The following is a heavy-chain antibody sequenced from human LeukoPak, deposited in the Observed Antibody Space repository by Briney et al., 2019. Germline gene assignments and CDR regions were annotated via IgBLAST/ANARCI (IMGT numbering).Heavy chain of an antibody. J-gene: IGHJ4*02. Sequence: GGSLSLSFEALGFTLSNLAMTWFGRAQGKGLDCPSVVSPPGGGTYYADSVKGRFTISRDNSKNTLYLQMNSLRAEDTAVYYCARDLRGYSYGRPFDYWGQGTLVTVSS. D-gene: IGHD5-18*01. CDR1: GFTLSNLA. CDR2: VSPPGGGT. CDR3: ARDLRGYSYGRPFDY. V-gene: IGHV3-23*01.